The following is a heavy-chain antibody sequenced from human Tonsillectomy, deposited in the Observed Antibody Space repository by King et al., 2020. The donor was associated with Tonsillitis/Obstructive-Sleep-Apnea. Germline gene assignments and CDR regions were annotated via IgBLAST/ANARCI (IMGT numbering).Heavy chain of an antibody. J-gene: IGHJ6*03. CDR3: ARTKLEYGEYECTDYMEV. D-gene: IGHD4-17*01. V-gene: IGHV4-59*01. CDR1: DGSISSYY. CDR2: IYYSGTT. Sequence: QLQESGPGLVKPSETLSLTCTVSDGSISSYYWSWVRQPPGKGLEWVGYIYYSGTTNYNPSLKSRVTISVDTSKNQFSLKLRSVTAADTAGYYCARTKLEYGEYECTDYMEVWGKGTTVTGSS.